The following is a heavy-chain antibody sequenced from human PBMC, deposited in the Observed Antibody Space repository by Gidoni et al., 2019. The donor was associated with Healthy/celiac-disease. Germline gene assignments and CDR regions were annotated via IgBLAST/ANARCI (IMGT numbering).Heavy chain of an antibody. CDR3: ARETRPVLHDYGDLDAFDI. CDR2: TRNKANSYTT. D-gene: IGHD4-17*01. J-gene: IGHJ3*02. V-gene: IGHV3-72*01. Sequence: EVQLVESGGGLVQPGGSLRLSCAASGFTFSDHYMDWVRQAPGKGLEWVGRTRNKANSYTTEYAASVKGRFTISRDDSKNSLYLQMNSLKTEDTAVYYCARETRPVLHDYGDLDAFDIWGQGTMVTVSS. CDR1: GFTFSDHY.